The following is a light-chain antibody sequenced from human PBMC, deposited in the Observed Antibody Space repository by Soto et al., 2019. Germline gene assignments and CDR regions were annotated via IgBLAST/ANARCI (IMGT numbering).Light chain of an antibody. CDR2: KAS. V-gene: IGKV1-5*03. CDR3: QQYSTSSIS. CDR1: ESISDW. J-gene: IGKJ5*01. Sequence: DIQMTQSPSTLSASVGDRVTFTCRASESISDWLVWYHQKPGKAPKLLIYKASRLESGVPSSFSGSASGTEFTLTITSLQPDDFGTYYCQQYSTSSISFGLGTRLEIK.